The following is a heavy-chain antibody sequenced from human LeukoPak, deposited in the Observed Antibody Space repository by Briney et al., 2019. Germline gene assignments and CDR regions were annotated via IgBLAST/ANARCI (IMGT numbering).Heavy chain of an antibody. CDR1: GFTFSSYS. D-gene: IGHD6-19*01. V-gene: IGHV3-21*01. Sequence: PGGSLRLSCAASGFTFSSYSMNWVRQAPGKGLEWVSSISSSSSYIYYADSVKGRFTISRDNAKNSLYLQMNSLRAEDTAVYYCARATKEAGTQYFQHWGQGTLVTVSS. CDR3: ARATKEAGTQYFQH. CDR2: ISSSSSYI. J-gene: IGHJ1*01.